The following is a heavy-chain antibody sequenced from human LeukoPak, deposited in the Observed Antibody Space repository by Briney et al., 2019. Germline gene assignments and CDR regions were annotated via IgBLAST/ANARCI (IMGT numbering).Heavy chain of an antibody. CDR1: GGSISSSSYY. D-gene: IGHD2-2*02. Sequence: SETLSLTCTVSGGSISSSSYYWGWIRQPPGKGLEWIGSIYYSGSTYYNPPLKSRVTISVDTSKNQFSLKLSSVTAADTAVYYCARELVVVVPAAIRHNWFDPWGQGTLVTVSS. CDR3: ARELVVVVPAAIRHNWFDP. J-gene: IGHJ5*02. CDR2: IYYSGST. V-gene: IGHV4-39*07.